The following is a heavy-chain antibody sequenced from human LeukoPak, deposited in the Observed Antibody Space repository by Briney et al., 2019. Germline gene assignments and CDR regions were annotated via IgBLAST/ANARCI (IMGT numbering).Heavy chain of an antibody. CDR1: GFTFSSYA. D-gene: IGHD5-12*01. CDR3: AKNAGPGYEIRFVDY. Sequence: GGSLRLSCAASGFTFSSYAMSWVRQAPRKGPEWVSAISGSGGSTYYADSVKGRFTISRDNSKNTLYLQMNSLRAEDTAVYYCAKNAGPGYEIRFVDYWGQGTLVTVSS. V-gene: IGHV3-23*01. J-gene: IGHJ4*02. CDR2: ISGSGGST.